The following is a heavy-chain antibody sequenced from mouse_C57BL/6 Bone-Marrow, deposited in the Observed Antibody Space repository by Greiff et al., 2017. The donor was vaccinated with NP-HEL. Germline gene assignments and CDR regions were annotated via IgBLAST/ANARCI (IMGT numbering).Heavy chain of an antibody. Sequence: EVQVVESGGGLVQPGGSLKLSCAASGFTFSDYYMYWVRQTPEKRLEWVAYISNGGGSTYYPDTVKGRFTISRDNAKNTLYLPMSLLKSEDTAMYYCASPLITTVVEGRGTYDMDYWGPGTSVTVSS. V-gene: IGHV5-12*01. CDR1: GFTFSDYY. CDR3: ASPLITTVVEGRGTYDMDY. D-gene: IGHD1-1*01. CDR2: ISNGGGST. J-gene: IGHJ4*01.